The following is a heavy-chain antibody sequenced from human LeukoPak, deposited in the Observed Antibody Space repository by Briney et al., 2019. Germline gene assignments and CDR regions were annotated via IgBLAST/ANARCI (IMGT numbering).Heavy chain of an antibody. J-gene: IGHJ4*02. Sequence: SETLSLTCAVYGGSFSGYYWSWIRQPPGKGLEWIGEINHSGSTNYNPSLKSRVTISVDTSKNQFSLKLSSVTAADTAVYYCASQGGSSTSCYFAYWGQGTLVTVSS. V-gene: IGHV4-34*01. CDR3: ASQGGSSTSCYFAY. CDR2: INHSGST. D-gene: IGHD2-2*01. CDR1: GGSFSGYY.